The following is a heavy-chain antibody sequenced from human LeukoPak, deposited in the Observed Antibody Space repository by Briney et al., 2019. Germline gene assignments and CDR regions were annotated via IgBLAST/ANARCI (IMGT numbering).Heavy chain of an antibody. J-gene: IGHJ3*02. CDR2: IYYSGST. CDR3: ARDSYDFWSGSRAFDI. Sequence: SETLSLTCTVSGGSISSYYWSWIRQPPGKGLEWIGYIYYSGSTNYNPSLKSRVTISVDTSKNQFSLKLSSVTAADTAVYYCARDSYDFWSGSRAFDIWGQGTMVTASS. CDR1: GGSISSYY. D-gene: IGHD3-3*01. V-gene: IGHV4-59*01.